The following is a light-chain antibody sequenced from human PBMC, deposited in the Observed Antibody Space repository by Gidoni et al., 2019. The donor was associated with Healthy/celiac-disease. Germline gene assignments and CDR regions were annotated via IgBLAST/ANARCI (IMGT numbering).Light chain of an antibody. CDR3: QQRSNWTLT. Sequence: EIVLTQSPATLSLSPGERATLSCRASQSVSSYLAWYQQKPGQAPRLLIYDASNRATRPPARFSGSGSGTDFTLTISSLEPEDFAVYYCQQRSNWTLTFGGGTKVEIK. CDR2: DAS. J-gene: IGKJ4*01. CDR1: QSVSSY. V-gene: IGKV3-11*01.